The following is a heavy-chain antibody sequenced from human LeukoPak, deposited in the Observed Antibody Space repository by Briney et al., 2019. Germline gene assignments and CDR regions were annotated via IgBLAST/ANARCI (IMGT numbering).Heavy chain of an antibody. V-gene: IGHV3-15*01. J-gene: IGHJ3*02. Sequence: GGSLRLSCAASGFTFSNAWMSWVRQAPGKGLEWVGRIKSKTDGGTTDYAAPVKGRFTISRDDSKNTLYLQMNSLKTEDTAVYYCTTDGWWELPSPFDAFDIWGQGTMVTVSS. CDR3: TTDGWWELPSPFDAFDI. CDR2: IKSKTDGGTT. D-gene: IGHD1-26*01. CDR1: GFTFSNAW.